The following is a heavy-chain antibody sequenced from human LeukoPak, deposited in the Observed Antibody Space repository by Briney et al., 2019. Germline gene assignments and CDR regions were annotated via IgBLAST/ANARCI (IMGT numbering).Heavy chain of an antibody. CDR1: GFTFSTYV. V-gene: IGHV3-64D*06. J-gene: IGHJ4*02. CDR2: ISSNGDNT. CDR3: VRGTGY. Sequence: GESLRLSCSVSGFTFSTYVMHWVRQAPGKGLEYVSAISSNGDNTYYADSVKGRFTISRDNSKNTLYLQMSSLRADDTAVYYRVRGTGYWGQGTLVTVSS.